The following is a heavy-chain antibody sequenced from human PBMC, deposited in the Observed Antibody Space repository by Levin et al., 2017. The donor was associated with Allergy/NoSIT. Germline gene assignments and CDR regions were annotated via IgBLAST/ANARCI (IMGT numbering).Heavy chain of an antibody. D-gene: IGHD6-13*01. CDR2: INHSGST. V-gene: IGHV4-34*01. J-gene: IGHJ3*02. CDR1: GGSFSGYY. CDR3: ARGLAAALVRGAFDI. Sequence: PSETLSLTCAVYGGSFSGYYWSWIRQPPGKGLEWIGEINHSGSTNYNPSLKSRVTISVDTSKNQFSLKLSSVTAADTAVYYCARGLAAALVRGAFDIWGQGTMVTVSS.